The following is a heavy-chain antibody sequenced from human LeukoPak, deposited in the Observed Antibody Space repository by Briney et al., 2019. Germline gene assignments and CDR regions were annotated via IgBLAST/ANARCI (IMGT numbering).Heavy chain of an antibody. CDR1: DDSITMYY. J-gene: IGHJ6*03. CDR3: ARGRVSSSTWYSTYYYFFYMDF. D-gene: IGHD4-11*01. Sequence: SETLSLTCTVSDDSITMYYWTWIRQPPGKGLEWIGYVDHTGSTKFNPSLNGRVSISRDTSNNFFSLRLRSVTAADTAVYFCARGRVSSSTWYSTYYYFFYMDFWGKGTTVTISS. V-gene: IGHV4-59*01. CDR2: VDHTGST.